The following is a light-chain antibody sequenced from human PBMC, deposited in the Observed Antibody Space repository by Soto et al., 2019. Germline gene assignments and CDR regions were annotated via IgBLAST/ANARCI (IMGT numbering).Light chain of an antibody. J-gene: IGKJ1*01. CDR3: QNYNRAPWT. Sequence: DIQMTQSPSSLSASVGDRVTITCRASEDISNYLAWYQQKPGKVTKLLIYRAYTLQSGVPSRFSGSGSGTDFTLTISSLQTEDVATYYCQNYNRAPWTFGQGTKVESK. CDR1: EDISNY. CDR2: RAY. V-gene: IGKV1-27*01.